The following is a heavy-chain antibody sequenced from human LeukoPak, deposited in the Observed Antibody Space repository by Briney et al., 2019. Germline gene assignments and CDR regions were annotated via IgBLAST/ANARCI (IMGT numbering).Heavy chain of an antibody. Sequence: GASVKVSCKASGYSFTGYYIHWVRQAPGQGLEWMGWINPKGVDSKYAQNFQGRVTMTTDTSTSTAYMELRSLRSDDTAVYYCARAFLNYDILTGYYPTHYFDYWGQGTLVTVSS. V-gene: IGHV1-2*02. D-gene: IGHD3-9*01. CDR3: ARAFLNYDILTGYYPTHYFDY. CDR1: GYSFTGYY. CDR2: INPKGVDS. J-gene: IGHJ4*02.